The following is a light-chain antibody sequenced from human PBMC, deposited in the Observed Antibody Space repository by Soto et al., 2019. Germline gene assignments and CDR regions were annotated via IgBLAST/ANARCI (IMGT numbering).Light chain of an antibody. V-gene: IGKV3-20*01. Sequence: EIVLPQAPGTLSLSPGERATLSCRASQSVRSGYLAWYPQKPGQAPRRLIYGASSRATGIPDRFSGSGSGTEFTLTISRLETEDVAVYYCQQYGSSPKTFGHGNKVEIK. J-gene: IGKJ1*01. CDR1: QSVRSGY. CDR3: QQYGSSPKT. CDR2: GAS.